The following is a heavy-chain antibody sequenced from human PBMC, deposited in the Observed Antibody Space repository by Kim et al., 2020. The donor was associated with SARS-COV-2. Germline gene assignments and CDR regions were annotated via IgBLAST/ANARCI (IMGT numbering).Heavy chain of an antibody. CDR3: GXXQDSSGYPDY. V-gene: IGHV3-23*01. CDR1: GFTFSSYA. J-gene: IGHJ4*02. D-gene: IGHD3-22*01. Sequence: GGSLRLSCAASGFTFSSYAINWVRQAPGKGLEWVSAISGSGGSTYYADSVXGXXXXXXXSSXXTLYXXMNSLRAEDTAXXXCGXXQDSSGYPDYXXXGTLXXVSX. CDR2: ISGSGGST.